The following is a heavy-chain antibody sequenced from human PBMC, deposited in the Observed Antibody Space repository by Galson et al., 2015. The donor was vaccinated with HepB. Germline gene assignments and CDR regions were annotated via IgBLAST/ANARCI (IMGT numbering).Heavy chain of an antibody. CDR2: ISSSSTNI. Sequence: SLRLSCAASGFTFSNYNMNWVRQAPGKGLEWISSISSSSTNIYYADSVKGRFTISRDNAKNSLSLQVNSLRAEDTAVYYCARERGFSFGYGDYWGQGTLVTVSS. CDR1: GFTFSNYN. J-gene: IGHJ4*02. D-gene: IGHD5-18*01. CDR3: ARERGFSFGYGDY. V-gene: IGHV3-21*01.